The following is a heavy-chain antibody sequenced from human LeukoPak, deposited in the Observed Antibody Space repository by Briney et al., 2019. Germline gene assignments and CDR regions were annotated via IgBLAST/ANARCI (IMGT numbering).Heavy chain of an antibody. Sequence: GGCLRLSCAASGFTFSSYSMNWVGEAPGKGGEGGSYISSSSSTIYYADSVKGGFTISRDNAKNSLYLQMTSLRAEDTAVYYCARGAGGSYHYSYFDLWGRGTLVTVSS. D-gene: IGHD1-26*01. CDR1: GFTFSSYS. V-gene: IGHV3-48*01. J-gene: IGHJ2*01. CDR3: ARGAGGSYHYSYFDL. CDR2: ISSSSSTI.